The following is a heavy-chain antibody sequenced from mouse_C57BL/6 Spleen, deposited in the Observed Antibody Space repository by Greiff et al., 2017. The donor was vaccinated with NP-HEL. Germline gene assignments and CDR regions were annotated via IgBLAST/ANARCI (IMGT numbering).Heavy chain of an antibody. D-gene: IGHD1-1*01. J-gene: IGHJ2*01. CDR2: INPNNGGT. V-gene: IGHV1-26*01. Sequence: EVQLQQSGPELVKPGASVKISCKASGYTFTDYYMNWVKQSHGKSLEWIGDINPNNGGTSYNQKFKGKATLTVDKSSSTAYMELRSLTSEDSAVYYCARSDGSSYVSYWGQGTTLTVSS. CDR1: GYTFTDYY. CDR3: ARSDGSSYVSY.